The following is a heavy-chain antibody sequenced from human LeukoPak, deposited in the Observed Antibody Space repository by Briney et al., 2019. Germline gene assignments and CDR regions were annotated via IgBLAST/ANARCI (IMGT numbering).Heavy chain of an antibody. CDR1: GGSFSGYY. Sequence: SETLSLTCAVYGGSFSGYYWSWIRQPPGKGLEWIGEINHSGSTNYNPSLKSRVTISVDTSKNQFSLKLSSVTAADTAVYSCARYCYSSGKYYFDYWGQGTLVTVSS. J-gene: IGHJ4*02. CDR2: INHSGST. CDR3: ARYCYSSGKYYFDY. D-gene: IGHD3-10*01. V-gene: IGHV4-34*01.